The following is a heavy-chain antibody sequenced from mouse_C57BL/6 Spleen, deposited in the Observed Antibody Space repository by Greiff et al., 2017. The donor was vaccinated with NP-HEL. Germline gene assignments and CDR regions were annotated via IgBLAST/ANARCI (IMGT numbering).Heavy chain of an antibody. CDR3: ARELTSFTTVVAKYFDV. D-gene: IGHD1-1*01. J-gene: IGHJ1*03. CDR2: ISYDGSN. V-gene: IGHV3-6*01. CDR1: GYSITSGYY. Sequence: EVQLQESGPGLVKPSQSLSLTCSVTGYSITSGYYWNWIRQFPGNKLEWMGYISYDGSNKYNPSLKNRISITRDTSKNQFFLKLNSVTTEDTATYYCARELTSFTTVVAKYFDVWGTGTTVTVSS.